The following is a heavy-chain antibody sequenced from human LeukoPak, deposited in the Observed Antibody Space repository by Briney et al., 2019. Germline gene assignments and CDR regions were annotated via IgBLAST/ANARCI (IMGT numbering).Heavy chain of an antibody. V-gene: IGHV3-30*18. CDR1: GFTFSSYG. Sequence: PGGSLRLSCTASGFTFSSYGMHWVRQAPGKGLEWVAVISYDGSEKYYADSVKGRFTISRDNSKNTVHLQMGSLSAEDTAMYYCAKDGQPGYSYGYMDYWGQGTLVTVSS. J-gene: IGHJ4*02. CDR2: ISYDGSEK. CDR3: AKDGQPGYSYGYMDY. D-gene: IGHD5-18*01.